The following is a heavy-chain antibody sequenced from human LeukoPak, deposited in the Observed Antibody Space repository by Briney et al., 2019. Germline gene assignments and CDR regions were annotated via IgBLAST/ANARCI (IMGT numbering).Heavy chain of an antibody. CDR2: INHSGST. CDR1: GGSFSGYY. Sequence: SETLSLTCAVYGGSFSGYYWSWIRQPPGKGLEWIGEINHSGSTNYNPSLKSRVTISVDTSKNQFPLKLSSVTAADTAVYYCARRQIYDYWGQGTLVTVSS. V-gene: IGHV4-34*01. J-gene: IGHJ4*02. CDR3: ARRQIYDY.